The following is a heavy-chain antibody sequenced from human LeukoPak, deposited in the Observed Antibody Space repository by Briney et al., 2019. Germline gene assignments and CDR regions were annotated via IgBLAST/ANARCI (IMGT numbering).Heavy chain of an antibody. D-gene: IGHD5-12*01. CDR2: INHSGST. J-gene: IGHJ3*02. CDR1: GGSFSGYY. CDR3: AGGPSGYSLNAFDI. Sequence: PSETLSLTCAVYGGSFSGYYWSWIRQPPGKGLEWIGEINHSGSTNYNPSLKSRVTISVDTSKNQFSLKLSSVTAADTAVYYCAGGPSGYSLNAFDIWGQGTMVTVSS. V-gene: IGHV4-34*01.